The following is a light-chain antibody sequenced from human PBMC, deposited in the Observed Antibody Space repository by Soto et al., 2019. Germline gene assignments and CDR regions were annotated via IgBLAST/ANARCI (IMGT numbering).Light chain of an antibody. J-gene: IGKJ1*01. CDR3: QHYDGSRT. Sequence: EIVLTQSPGTLSLSPGERATLSCRASQSVTSNYLAWYQQKSGQAPRLLIYGASSRATGIPDRFSGSGSGTYFTLTIRRLEPEDFAVYYCQHYDGSRTFGLGTRVEIK. V-gene: IGKV3-20*01. CDR1: QSVTSNY. CDR2: GAS.